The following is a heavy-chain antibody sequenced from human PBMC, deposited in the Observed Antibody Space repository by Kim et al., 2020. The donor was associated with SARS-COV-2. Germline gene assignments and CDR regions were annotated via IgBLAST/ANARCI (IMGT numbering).Heavy chain of an antibody. CDR3: ARDRVGYDRRENWFDP. CDR2: IYHSGST. D-gene: IGHD3-10*02. Sequence: SETLSLTCAVSGGSISSSNWWSWVRQPPGKGLEWIGEIYHSGSTNYNPSLKSRVTISVDKSKNQFSLKLSSVTAADTAVYYCARDRVGYDRRENWFDPWGQGTLVTVSS. CDR1: GGSISSSNW. V-gene: IGHV4-4*02. J-gene: IGHJ5*02.